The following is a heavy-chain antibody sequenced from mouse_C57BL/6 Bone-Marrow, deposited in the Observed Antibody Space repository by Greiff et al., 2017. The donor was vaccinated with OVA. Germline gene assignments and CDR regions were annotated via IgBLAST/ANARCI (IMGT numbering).Heavy chain of an antibody. CDR2: IYPGDGDT. CDR1: GYAFSSSW. V-gene: IGHV1-82*01. J-gene: IGHJ3*01. D-gene: IGHD4-1*01. CDR3: ASGGAWFAY. Sequence: QVQLQQSGPELVKPGASVKISCKASGYAFSSSWMNWVKQRPGKGLEWIGRIYPGDGDTNYNGKFKGKATLTAEKSSSTAYMQLSSLTSEDSAVYFCASGGAWFAYWGQGTLVTVSA.